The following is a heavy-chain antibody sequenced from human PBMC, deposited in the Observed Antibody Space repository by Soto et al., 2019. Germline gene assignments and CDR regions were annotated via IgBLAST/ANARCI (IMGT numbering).Heavy chain of an antibody. D-gene: IGHD5-18*01. Sequence: QVQLVESGGGVVQPGRSLRLSCAASGFTFSSYAMHWVRQAPGKGLEWVTVIWFDGSNKYYADSVKGRFTISRDNSKNTLFLQMNSLRAEDMAVYYCARDRGSYDYYYGMDVWGQGTTVTVSS. CDR2: IWFDGSNK. V-gene: IGHV3-33*01. CDR1: GFTFSSYA. CDR3: ARDRGSYDYYYGMDV. J-gene: IGHJ6*02.